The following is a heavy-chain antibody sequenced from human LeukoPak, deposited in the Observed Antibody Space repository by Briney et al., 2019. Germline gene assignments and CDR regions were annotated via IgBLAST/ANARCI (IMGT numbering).Heavy chain of an antibody. D-gene: IGHD3-22*01. J-gene: IGHJ4*02. CDR1: GFTFSNYE. CDR2: ISSSGSTI. Sequence: GGSLRLPCAASGFTFSNYEMNWVRQAPGKGLEWVSYISSSGSTIYYADSVKGRFTISRDNAKNSLYLQLSSLSAEDTAVYYCAGGHSSGYYPIDYWGQGTLVTVSS. CDR3: AGGHSSGYYPIDY. V-gene: IGHV3-48*03.